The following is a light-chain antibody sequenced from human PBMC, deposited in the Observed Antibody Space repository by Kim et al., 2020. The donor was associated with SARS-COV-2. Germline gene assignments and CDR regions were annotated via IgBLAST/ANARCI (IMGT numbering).Light chain of an antibody. CDR3: QQYYSYPRT. CDR2: AAS. J-gene: IGKJ1*01. V-gene: IGKV1-8*01. Sequence: GSTGDRVTITCRASQGISSYLAWYQQKPVKAPKLLIYAASTLQSGVPSRFSGSGSGTDFTLTIGCLQSEDFAAYYCQQYYSYPRTFGQGTKVDIK. CDR1: QGISSY.